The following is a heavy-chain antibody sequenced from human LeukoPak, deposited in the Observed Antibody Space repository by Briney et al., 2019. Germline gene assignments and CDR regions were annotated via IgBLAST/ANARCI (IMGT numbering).Heavy chain of an antibody. CDR1: GFTFSTYG. D-gene: IGHD3-10*01. CDR3: AKDWGNYFTSGSSYLDY. J-gene: IGHJ4*02. CDR2: ISYDGSNK. Sequence: GGSLRLSCAASGFTFSTYGMHWVRQAPGKGLEWVATISYDGSNKNYADSVKGRFTISRDNYRNTLYLQMNSLRPEDTAVYYCAKDWGNYFTSGSSYLDYWGQGTLVTVSS. V-gene: IGHV3-30*18.